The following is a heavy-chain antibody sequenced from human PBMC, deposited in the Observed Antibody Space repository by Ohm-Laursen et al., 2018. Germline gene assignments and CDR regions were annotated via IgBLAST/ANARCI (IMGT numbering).Heavy chain of an antibody. CDR3: ASRSPALDY. CDR1: GFTFSSYG. CDR2: ISYDGSNK. Sequence: SLRLSCSASGFTFSSYGMHWVRQAPGKGLEWVAVISYDGSNKYYADSVKGRFTISRDNTKNTLYLQMNSLRAEDTAVYYCASRSPALDYWGQGTPVTVSS. J-gene: IGHJ4*02. V-gene: IGHV3-30*03. D-gene: IGHD2-2*01.